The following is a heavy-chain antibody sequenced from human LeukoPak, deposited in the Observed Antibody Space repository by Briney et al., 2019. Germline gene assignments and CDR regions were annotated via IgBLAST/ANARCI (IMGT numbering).Heavy chain of an antibody. Sequence: GGSLRPSCAASGFTFSSYAMNWVRQAPGKGLEWVSAISGSGDNTYYADSVKGRFTISRDKSKNTLYLRMNSLRAEDTAVYYCAKDRLFGYCSSASCSVAIDYWGQGTLVTVSS. CDR3: AKDRLFGYCSSASCSVAIDY. V-gene: IGHV3-23*01. J-gene: IGHJ4*02. CDR2: ISGSGDNT. D-gene: IGHD2-2*01. CDR1: GFTFSSYA.